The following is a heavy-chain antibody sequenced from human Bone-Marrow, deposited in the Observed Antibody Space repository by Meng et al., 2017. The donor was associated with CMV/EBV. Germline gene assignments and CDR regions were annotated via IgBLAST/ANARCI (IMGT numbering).Heavy chain of an antibody. CDR3: ATGVADFEY. CDR1: GYSFTSYY. D-gene: IGHD6-19*01. V-gene: IGHV1-8*01. CDR2: MNPNSGNT. J-gene: IGHJ4*02. Sequence: QVQLVHSGADVKKPETQVQVSCKASGYSFTSYYINSVRQAAGQGLEWMGWMNPNSGNTDYAQKFQGRVTMTRNISKSTAYMDLSSLRSEDTAVYYCATGVADFEYWGQGTLVTVSS.